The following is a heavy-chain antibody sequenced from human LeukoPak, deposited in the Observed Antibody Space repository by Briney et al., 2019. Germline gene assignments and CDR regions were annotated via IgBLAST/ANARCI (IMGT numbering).Heavy chain of an antibody. CDR1: GGSISSYY. Sequence: PSETLSLTCTVSGGSISSYYWSWIRQPAGKGLEWIGRIYTSGSTSYNPSLKSRVTTSVDTSKNQFSLKLSSVTAADTAVYYCARDRYYYDSSGYSIFDYWGQGTLVTVSS. CDR2: IYTSGST. J-gene: IGHJ4*02. D-gene: IGHD3-22*01. V-gene: IGHV4-4*07. CDR3: ARDRYYYDSSGYSIFDY.